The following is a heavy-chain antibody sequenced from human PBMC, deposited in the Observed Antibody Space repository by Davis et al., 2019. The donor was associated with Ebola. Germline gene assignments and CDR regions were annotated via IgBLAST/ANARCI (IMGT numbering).Heavy chain of an antibody. J-gene: IGHJ4*02. CDR1: GASLTNFY. CDR3: ARDKSGVVGAIDY. D-gene: IGHD2-15*01. CDR2: VFYTGTT. Sequence: MPSETLSPTCPLSGASLTNFYWSWSRQPPGRGLEWIGYVFYTGTTYYNPSFKSRVTISVDTSKNQFSLRLDSVTVADTAVYICARDKSGVVGAIDYWGQGTLVTVSS. V-gene: IGHV4-59*01.